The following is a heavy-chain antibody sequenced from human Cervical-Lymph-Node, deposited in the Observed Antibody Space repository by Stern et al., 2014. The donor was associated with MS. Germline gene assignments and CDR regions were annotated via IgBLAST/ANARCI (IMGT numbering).Heavy chain of an antibody. Sequence: VQLVESGGRLVQPGGSLRVSCAASGFTFSDYYMSWIRQAPGQGLAWVSHISSSAYTTDDAESGKGRFTISRDNAKNSLYLQMNSLGAEDTAVYYCAKNLGDNYYYYGIDVWGQGTTVTVSS. J-gene: IGHJ6*02. CDR3: AKNLGDNYYYYGIDV. V-gene: IGHV3-11*01. D-gene: IGHD4-17*01. CDR2: ISSSAYTT. CDR1: GFTFSDYY.